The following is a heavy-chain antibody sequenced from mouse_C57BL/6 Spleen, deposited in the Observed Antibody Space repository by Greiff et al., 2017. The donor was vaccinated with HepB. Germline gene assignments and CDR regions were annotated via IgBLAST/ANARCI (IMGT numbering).Heavy chain of an antibody. D-gene: IGHD1-1*01. Sequence: VQLQQSGPELAKPGASVKISCKASGYTFTDYYMNWVKQSHGKSLEWIGDINPNNGGTSYNQKFKGKATLTVDKSSSTAYMELRSLTSEDSAVYYCARDRITTDYYFDYWGQGTTLTVSS. V-gene: IGHV1-26*01. CDR1: GYTFTDYY. J-gene: IGHJ2*01. CDR3: ARDRITTDYYFDY. CDR2: INPNNGGT.